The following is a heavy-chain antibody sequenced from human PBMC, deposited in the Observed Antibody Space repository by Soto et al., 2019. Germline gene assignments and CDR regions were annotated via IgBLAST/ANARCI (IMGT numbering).Heavy chain of an antibody. D-gene: IGHD4-4*01. CDR1: GGSISSGGYY. J-gene: IGHJ4*02. CDR3: ARVYSNVALFDY. V-gene: IGHV4-31*03. Sequence: SEPLSLTCTVSGGSISSGGYYWICIRKHPGKGLEWIGYIYYSGSTYYNPSLKSRVTISVDTSKNQFSLKLSSVTAADTAVYYCARVYSNVALFDYWGQGTLVTVSS. CDR2: IYYSGST.